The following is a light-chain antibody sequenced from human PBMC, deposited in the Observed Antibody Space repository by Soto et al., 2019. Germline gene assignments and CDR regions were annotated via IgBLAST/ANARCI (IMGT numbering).Light chain of an antibody. CDR2: AAS. V-gene: IGKV3-20*01. CDR1: QSISSSY. Sequence: EIVLTQSPGTLSLSPGEGGTLSCRASQSISSSYLAWYQQKPGQSPRLLIYAASSRATGIPDRFSGSGSGTDFTLTISRLEPEDFAVYYCQQYGRSPFTFGPGTKVDIK. CDR3: QQYGRSPFT. J-gene: IGKJ3*01.